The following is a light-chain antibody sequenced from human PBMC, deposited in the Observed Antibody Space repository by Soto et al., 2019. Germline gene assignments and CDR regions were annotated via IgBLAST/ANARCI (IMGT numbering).Light chain of an antibody. CDR3: QQYGTSPWT. J-gene: IGKJ1*01. Sequence: IVLTQSPGTLSLSPGERATLSCRASQSVSSSYLAWYQQKPGQAPRLLIYGASSRATGIPDRFSGSGSGTDFTLTISRVEPEDFAVFYCQQYGTSPWTFGQGTKVDI. V-gene: IGKV3-20*01. CDR1: QSVSSSY. CDR2: GAS.